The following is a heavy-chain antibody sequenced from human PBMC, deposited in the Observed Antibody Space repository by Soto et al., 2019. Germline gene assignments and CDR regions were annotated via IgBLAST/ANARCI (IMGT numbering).Heavy chain of an antibody. J-gene: IGHJ4*02. D-gene: IGHD6-25*01. CDR2: INYSGRT. Sequence: ASETLSLTCTVSGGSITSADYFWSWIRQHPGKGLEWIGYINYSGRTDYNPSLKSRVAISVDTSKNQFSLWMNSVTAADTAVYYCARGHVIAAAGSDPYFFDSWGQGVLVTVSS. CDR1: GGSITSADYF. CDR3: ARGHVIAAAGSDPYFFDS. V-gene: IGHV4-31*03.